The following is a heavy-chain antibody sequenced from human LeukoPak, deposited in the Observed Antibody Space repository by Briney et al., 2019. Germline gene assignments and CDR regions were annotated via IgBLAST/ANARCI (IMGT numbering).Heavy chain of an antibody. CDR2: IVVGSGNT. J-gene: IGHJ4*02. Sequence: SVKVSCKASGFTFTSSAMQWVRQARGQRLEWIGWIVVGSGNTNYAQKFQERVTITRDMSTRTAYMELSSLRSEDTAVYYCAAFSYYGNYNFDYWGQGTLVTVSS. CDR1: GFTFTSSA. D-gene: IGHD4-11*01. V-gene: IGHV1-58*02. CDR3: AAFSYYGNYNFDY.